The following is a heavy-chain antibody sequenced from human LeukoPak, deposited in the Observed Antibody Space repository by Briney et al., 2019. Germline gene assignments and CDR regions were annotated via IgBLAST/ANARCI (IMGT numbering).Heavy chain of an antibody. Sequence: GGSLSLSCAASGFTFSTYSMNWVRQAPGKGLEWVSYISSRSSTIYYADSVKGRFTISRDNAKNSLYLQMNSLRAEDTAVYYCAREAVTHDAYWGQGTLVTVSS. CDR1: GFTFSTYS. J-gene: IGHJ4*02. V-gene: IGHV3-48*01. CDR3: AREAVTHDAY. D-gene: IGHD2-21*02. CDR2: ISSRSSTI.